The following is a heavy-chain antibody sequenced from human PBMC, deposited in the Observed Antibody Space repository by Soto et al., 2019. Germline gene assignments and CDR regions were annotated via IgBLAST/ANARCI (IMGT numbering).Heavy chain of an antibody. D-gene: IGHD3-3*01. J-gene: IGHJ4*02. CDR2: ISYDGSNK. Sequence: QVQLVESGGGVVQPGRSLRLSCAASGFTFSSYGMHWVRQAPGKGLEWVAVISYDGSNKYYADSVKGRFTISRDNSKNTLYLQMNSLRAEDTAVYYCARNYDFWSGYSDYWGQGTLVTVSS. V-gene: IGHV3-30*03. CDR1: GFTFSSYG. CDR3: ARNYDFWSGYSDY.